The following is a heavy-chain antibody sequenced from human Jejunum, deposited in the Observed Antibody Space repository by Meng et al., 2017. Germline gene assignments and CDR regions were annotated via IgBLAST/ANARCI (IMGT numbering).Heavy chain of an antibody. D-gene: IGHD4/OR15-4a*01. Sequence: GESLKISCAASGLSFSNSVMYWVRQAPGKGLEWVSSIIGSGTVTDYPESVKGRFTISRDNSKNTVSLQMNSLRAEDTAIYYCATLWAKTNYFDSWGQGTLVTVSS. CDR3: ATLWAKTNYFDS. J-gene: IGHJ4*02. CDR2: IIGSGTVT. V-gene: IGHV3-23*01. CDR1: GLSFSNSV.